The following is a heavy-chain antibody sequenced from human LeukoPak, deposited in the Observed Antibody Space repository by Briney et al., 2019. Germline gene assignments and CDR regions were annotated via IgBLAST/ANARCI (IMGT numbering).Heavy chain of an antibody. CDR3: ARREPYYCDSSGYFFDY. J-gene: IGHJ4*02. Sequence: GASLQISCKGSGYSFTSYWIGWVRQMPGKGLEWMGIIYPGDSDTRYSPSFQGQVTISADKSISTAYLQWSSLKASDTAMYYCARREPYYCDSSGYFFDYWGQGTLVTVSS. V-gene: IGHV5-51*01. CDR1: GYSFTSYW. CDR2: IYPGDSDT. D-gene: IGHD3-22*01.